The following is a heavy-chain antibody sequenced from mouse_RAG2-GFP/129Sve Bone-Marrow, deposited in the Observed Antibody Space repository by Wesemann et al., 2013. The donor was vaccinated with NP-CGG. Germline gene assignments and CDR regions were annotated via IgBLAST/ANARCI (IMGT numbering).Heavy chain of an antibody. Sequence: GRFTISRDNAKNTLYLQMSSLKSEDTAMYYCALTTGFAYWGQGTLVTVSA. CDR3: ALTTGFAY. V-gene: IGHV5-6*01. D-gene: IGHD2-12*01. J-gene: IGHJ3*01.